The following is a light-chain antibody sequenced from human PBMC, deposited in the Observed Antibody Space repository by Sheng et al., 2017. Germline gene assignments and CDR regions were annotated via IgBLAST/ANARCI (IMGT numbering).Light chain of an antibody. Sequence: DIQMTQSPSSLSASVGDRVTIICRASQSISSSLNWYQQKPGKAPKLLIYDASSLQSGVPSRFSGSGSGTDFTLTISSLQPEDSATYFCQQTYSFPYTFGQGTKVDMK. V-gene: IGKV1-39*01. CDR1: QSISSS. CDR3: QQTYSFPYT. CDR2: DAS. J-gene: IGKJ2*01.